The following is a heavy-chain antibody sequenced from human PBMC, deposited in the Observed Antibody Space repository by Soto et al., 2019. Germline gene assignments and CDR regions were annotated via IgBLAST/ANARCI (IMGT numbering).Heavy chain of an antibody. V-gene: IGHV3-21*01. CDR2: ITTSSAYI. J-gene: IGHJ5*02. D-gene: IGHD3-16*01. CDR1: GFTFNTYD. Sequence: GGSLRLSCAASGFTFNTYDMNWVRQAPGKGLEWVSSITTSSAYIYYADSLKGRITISRDNAKNSLFLQMNSLRAEDTAVYYGARVWGGNKLRPSAPGGRGPWVPVSS. CDR3: ARVWGGNKLRPSAP.